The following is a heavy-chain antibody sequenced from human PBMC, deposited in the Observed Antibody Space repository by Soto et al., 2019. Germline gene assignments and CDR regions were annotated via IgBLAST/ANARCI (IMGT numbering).Heavy chain of an antibody. D-gene: IGHD2-15*01. Sequence: EVQLVESGGGFVKPGGSLRLSCAASGFTFSNPWMNWVRQAPGKGLEWVGRIKSKTDGGTIDYGAPVKGRFTISRDDSQNMLYLQMNSLKNEDTAVYYCTTRIRTTNDYWGQGILVTVSS. V-gene: IGHV3-15*07. CDR1: GFTFSNPW. J-gene: IGHJ4*02. CDR3: TTRIRTTNDY. CDR2: IKSKTDGGTI.